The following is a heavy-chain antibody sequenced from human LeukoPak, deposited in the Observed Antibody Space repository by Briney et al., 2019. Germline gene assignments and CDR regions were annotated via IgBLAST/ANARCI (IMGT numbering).Heavy chain of an antibody. CDR1: GLTFSSHW. Sequence: PGGSLRLSCAASGLTFSSHWMHWVRQAPGKGLVWVSRITNDGSSTTYADSVKGRFTISRDNAKNSLYLQMNSLRAEDTAVYYCARDRKDIVVVPAGLDPWGQGTLVTVSS. CDR3: ARDRKDIVVVPAGLDP. CDR2: ITNDGSST. V-gene: IGHV3-74*01. D-gene: IGHD2-2*01. J-gene: IGHJ5*02.